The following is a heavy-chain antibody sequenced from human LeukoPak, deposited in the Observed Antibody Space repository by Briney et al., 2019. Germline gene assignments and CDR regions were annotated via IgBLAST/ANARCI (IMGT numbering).Heavy chain of an antibody. D-gene: IGHD6-6*01. V-gene: IGHV4-34*01. CDR2: INHSGST. CDR3: ARADIAARPFDY. Sequence: PSETLSPTCAVYGGSFSGYYWSWIRQPPGKGLEWIGEINHSGSTNYNPSLKSRVTISVDTSKNQFSLKLSSVTAADTAVYYCARADIAARPFDYWGQGTLVTVSS. CDR1: GGSFSGYY. J-gene: IGHJ4*02.